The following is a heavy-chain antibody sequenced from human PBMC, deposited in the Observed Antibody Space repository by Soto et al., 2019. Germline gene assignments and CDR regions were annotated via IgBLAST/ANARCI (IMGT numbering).Heavy chain of an antibody. CDR2: ISNDGDYK. CDR1: EFTFSSHL. V-gene: IGHV3-30*03. J-gene: IGHJ4*02. Sequence: VQLVESGGGVVQPGRSLRLSCVAYEFTFSSHLMHWVRQAPGKGLEWVAFISNDGDYKNYADSVKGRFTISRDNSKDTVYLEIHSLRPEDTALYHCARDEAFSAPYYLDYWGQGTLVIVS. CDR3: ARDEAFSAPYYLDY. D-gene: IGHD1-26*01.